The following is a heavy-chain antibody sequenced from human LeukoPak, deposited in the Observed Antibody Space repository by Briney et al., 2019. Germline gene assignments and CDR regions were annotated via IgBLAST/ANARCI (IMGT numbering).Heavy chain of an antibody. CDR1: GYTFTGYY. CDR3: ARDRQWFGELSSLIYNWFDP. J-gene: IGHJ5*02. CDR2: INPNSGGT. Sequence: ASVKVSCKASGYTFTGYYMHWVRQAPGQGLEWMGWINPNSGGTNYAQKFQGRVTMTRDTSISTAYMELSRLRSDDTAVYYCARDRQWFGELSSLIYNWFDPWGQGTLVTVSS. D-gene: IGHD3-10*01. V-gene: IGHV1-2*02.